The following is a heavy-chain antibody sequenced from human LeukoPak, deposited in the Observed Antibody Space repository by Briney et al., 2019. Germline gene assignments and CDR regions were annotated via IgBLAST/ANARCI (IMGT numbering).Heavy chain of an antibody. V-gene: IGHV1-18*01. Sequence: ASVKVSCKASGYTFTSCGISWVRQAPGQGLEWMGWISAYNGNTNYAQKLQGRVTMTTDTSTSTAYMELRSLRSDDTAVYYCARFQWLANWFDPWGQGTLVTVSS. CDR2: ISAYNGNT. CDR1: GYTFTSCG. J-gene: IGHJ5*02. CDR3: ARFQWLANWFDP. D-gene: IGHD6-19*01.